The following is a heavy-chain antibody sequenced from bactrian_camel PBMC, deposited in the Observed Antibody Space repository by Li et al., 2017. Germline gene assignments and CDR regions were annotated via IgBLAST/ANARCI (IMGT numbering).Heavy chain of an antibody. J-gene: IGHJ4*01. CDR3: AAPSSVVAPEGY. D-gene: IGHD2*01. CDR1: GFTFGTHY. CDR2: TYSGDGST. V-gene: IGHV3-2*01. Sequence: QLVESGGGLVQPGGSLRLSCTAPGFTFGTHYMTWVRQAPGKGLEWVSSTYSGDGSTHYADSVKGRVAISKDNAKNTLYLQMNSLKPEDTAVYYCAAPSSVVAPEGYWGQGTQVTVS.